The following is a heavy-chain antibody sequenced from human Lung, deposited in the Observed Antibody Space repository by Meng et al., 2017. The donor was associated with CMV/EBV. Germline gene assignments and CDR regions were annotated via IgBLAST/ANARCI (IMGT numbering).Heavy chain of an antibody. CDR2: ININTGNP. D-gene: IGHD2-8*01. Sequence: QGQVVQSGSELKKPGDAGKVSCQAAGYTFTSSSMNWVRHAPGQGLEWMGWININTGNPTYAQGFTGRFVFSLDTSVSTAYLQIDSLKADDTAVYYCARGNGRRFDYWGQGTLVTVSS. V-gene: IGHV7-4-1*01. J-gene: IGHJ4*02. CDR3: ARGNGRRFDY. CDR1: GYTFTSSS.